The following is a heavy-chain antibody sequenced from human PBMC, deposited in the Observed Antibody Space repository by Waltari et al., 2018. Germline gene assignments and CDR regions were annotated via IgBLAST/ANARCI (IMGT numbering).Heavy chain of an antibody. D-gene: IGHD4-4*01. Sequence: QVQFVQSGAEVEKPGASVKVSCKASGYTFNRYVLHWVRQAPGQRLEWMGWINAGSGNTKYSQKFQGRVVITWDTSANTAYMELSSLTSEDTALYYCAREVYSTYDGDYFDFWGQGTLVTVSS. CDR3: AREVYSTYDGDYFDF. V-gene: IGHV1-3*01. CDR1: GYTFNRYV. CDR2: INAGSGNT. J-gene: IGHJ4*02.